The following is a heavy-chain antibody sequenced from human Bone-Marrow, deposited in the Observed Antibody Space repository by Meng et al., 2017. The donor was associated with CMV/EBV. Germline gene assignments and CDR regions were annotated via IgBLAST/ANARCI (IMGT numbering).Heavy chain of an antibody. D-gene: IGHD4-11*01. J-gene: IGHJ6*02. CDR1: GFTFSSYE. CDR3: ASGSDYSNYYYYYGMDV. CDR2: ISSSGSTI. V-gene: IGHV3-48*03. Sequence: GGSLRLSCAASGFTFSSYEMNWVRQAPGKGLEWVSYISSSGSTIYYADSVKGRFTISRDNAKNSLYLQMNSLRAEDTAVYYCASGSDYSNYYYYYGMDVWGQGTTVTFSS.